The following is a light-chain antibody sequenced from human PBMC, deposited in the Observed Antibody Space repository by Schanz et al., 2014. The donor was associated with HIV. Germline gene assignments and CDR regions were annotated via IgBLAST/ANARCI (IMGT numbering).Light chain of an antibody. V-gene: IGLV1-40*01. Sequence: QSVLTQPPSVSGAPGQRVTISCTGSRSNIGAGYDVHWYQQLPGTAPKLLIYGNTNRPSGVPDRFSGSKSGTSVSLAITGLQAEDEADYYCQSYDSSLPSSVFGGGTKLTVL. J-gene: IGLJ3*02. CDR3: QSYDSSLPSSV. CDR1: RSNIGAGYD. CDR2: GNT.